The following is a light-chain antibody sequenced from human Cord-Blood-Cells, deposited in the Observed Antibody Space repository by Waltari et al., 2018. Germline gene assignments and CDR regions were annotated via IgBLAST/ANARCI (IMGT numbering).Light chain of an antibody. CDR3: SSYTSSSTLYV. CDR2: DVS. V-gene: IGLV2-14*01. J-gene: IGLJ1*01. Sequence: QSALTQPASVSGSPGQAITISCTGTSSDVGGYNYVSWYQRHPGKAPDLMIYDVSNRPSGVSNRFSDSKSGNTASLTISGLQAEDEADYYCSSYTSSSTLYVFGTGTKVTVL. CDR1: SSDVGGYNY.